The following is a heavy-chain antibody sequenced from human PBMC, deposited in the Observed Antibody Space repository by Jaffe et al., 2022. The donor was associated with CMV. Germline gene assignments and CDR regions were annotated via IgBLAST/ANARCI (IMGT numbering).Heavy chain of an antibody. CDR2: IWYDGSNK. J-gene: IGHJ6*02. CDR3: ARDPHYYGSGSGDV. D-gene: IGHD3-10*01. V-gene: IGHV3-33*01. CDR1: GFTFSSYG. Sequence: QVQLVESGGGVVQPGRSLRLSCAASGFTFSSYGMHWVRQAPGKGLEWVAVIWYDGSNKYYADSVKGRFTISRDNSKNTLYLQMNSLRAEDTAVYYCARDPHYYGSGSGDVWGQGTTVTVSS.